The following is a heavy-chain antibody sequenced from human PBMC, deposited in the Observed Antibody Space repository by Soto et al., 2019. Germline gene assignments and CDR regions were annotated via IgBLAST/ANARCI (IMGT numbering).Heavy chain of an antibody. CDR3: AREEYDILTGYPSWFDP. CDR2: TYYRSKWYN. J-gene: IGHJ5*02. V-gene: IGHV6-1*01. CDR1: GDSVXSNSAA. Sequence: PSXTLSLTCAISGDSVXSNSAAWNWIRQSPSRGLEWLGRTYYRSKWYNDYAVSVKSRITINPDTSKNQFSLQLNSVTPEDTAVYYCAREEYDILTGYPSWFDPWGQGTLVTVSS. D-gene: IGHD3-9*01.